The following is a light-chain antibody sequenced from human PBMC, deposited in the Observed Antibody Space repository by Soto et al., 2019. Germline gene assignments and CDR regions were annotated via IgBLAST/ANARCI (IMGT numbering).Light chain of an antibody. CDR1: QSFSSRY. CDR3: QQYGGTPPYT. V-gene: IGKV3-20*01. CDR2: GVS. J-gene: IGKJ2*01. Sequence: EIVLTQSPGTLSLSPGERATLSCRASQSFSSRYLAWYQQKPGQAPRLLIHGVSSRATGIPDRFSGSGSGAVFTLTISRLEPEDFAVYYCQQYGGTPPYTFGQGTKLEIK.